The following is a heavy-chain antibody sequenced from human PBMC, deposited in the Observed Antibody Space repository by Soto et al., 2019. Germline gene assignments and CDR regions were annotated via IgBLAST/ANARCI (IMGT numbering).Heavy chain of an antibody. CDR1: GFTFSTYA. Sequence: QVQLVESGGGVVQPGRSLRLSCAASGFTFSTYAMHWVRQAPGKGLEWVAVISYDGTNKYYADSVKGRFTISRDNSKNTLYLQMNSLRAEDTAVYYCARGMTQLERRWWVPHDACDIWGQGTMVTVSS. CDR2: ISYDGTNK. CDR3: ARGMTQLERRWWVPHDACDI. V-gene: IGHV3-30-3*01. J-gene: IGHJ3*02. D-gene: IGHD1-1*01.